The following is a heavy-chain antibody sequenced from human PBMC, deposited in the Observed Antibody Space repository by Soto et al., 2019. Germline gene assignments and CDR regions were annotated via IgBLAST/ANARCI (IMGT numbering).Heavy chain of an antibody. CDR2: MYYTGST. Sequence: PSETLSLTCAVSGGSISSGGYSWSWIRQPPGKGLEWIGYMYYTGSTSYNPSLKSRLTISIDTSKNRFSLKLRSVTSADTAVYYCARLGGYYQAFDNWGQGTLVTVSS. V-gene: IGHV4-30-2*01. CDR3: ARLGGYYQAFDN. D-gene: IGHD3-22*01. CDR1: GGSISSGGYS. J-gene: IGHJ4*02.